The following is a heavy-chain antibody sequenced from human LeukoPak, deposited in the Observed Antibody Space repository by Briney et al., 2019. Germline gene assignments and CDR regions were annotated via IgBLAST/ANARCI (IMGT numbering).Heavy chain of an antibody. Sequence: PSETLSLTCTVSGVSISTHYWSWLRQPPGKGLEWIGYIYYSGSTNYNPSLKSRATISVDTSKNQFSLRLSSVTAADTALYYCARRSFYYDSSGDYYAYFDFWGQGTLVTVSS. J-gene: IGHJ4*02. CDR1: GVSISTHY. CDR2: IYYSGST. V-gene: IGHV4-59*11. D-gene: IGHD3-22*01. CDR3: ARRSFYYDSSGDYYAYFDF.